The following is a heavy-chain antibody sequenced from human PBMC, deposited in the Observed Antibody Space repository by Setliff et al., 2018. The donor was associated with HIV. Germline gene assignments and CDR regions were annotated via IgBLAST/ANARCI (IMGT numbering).Heavy chain of an antibody. Sequence: GASVKVSCKASGGTFSSYAISWVRRAPGQGLEWMGGIIPIFGTANYAQKFQGRVTITTDESTSTAYMELSSLRSEDTAVYYCARGLVGSGYDDGAFDIWGQGTMVTVSS. CDR2: IIPIFGTA. J-gene: IGHJ3*02. D-gene: IGHD3-22*01. CDR1: GGTFSSYA. V-gene: IGHV1-69*05. CDR3: ARGLVGSGYDDGAFDI.